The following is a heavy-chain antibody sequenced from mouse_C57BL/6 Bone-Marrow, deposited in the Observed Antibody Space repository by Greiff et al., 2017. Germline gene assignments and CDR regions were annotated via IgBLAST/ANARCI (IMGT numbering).Heavy chain of an antibody. J-gene: IGHJ4*01. CDR2: ISSGGSYT. CDR1: GFTFSSYG. D-gene: IGHD3-2*02. CDR3: ARRDSSGYYAMDY. V-gene: IGHV5-6*01. Sequence: EVQLVESGGDLVKPGGSLKLSCAASGFTFSSYGMSWVRQTPDKRLEWVATISSGGSYTYYPDSVKGRFTISRDNAKNTLYLQMSSLKSEDTAMYYCARRDSSGYYAMDYWGQGTSVTVSS.